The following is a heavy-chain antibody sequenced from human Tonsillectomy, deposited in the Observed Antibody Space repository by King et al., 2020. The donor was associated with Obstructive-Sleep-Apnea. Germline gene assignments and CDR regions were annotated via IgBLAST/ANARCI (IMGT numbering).Heavy chain of an antibody. CDR1: GFTFSSYS. Sequence: VQLVESGGGLVQPGGSLRLSCAASGFTFSSYSMNWVRQAPGKGLEWVSYISSSSSTIYYAASVKGRFTISRDNAKNSLYLQMNSLRAEDSAVYYCARQYSSSLYYFDYWGQGTLVTVSS. V-gene: IGHV3-48*04. J-gene: IGHJ4*02. D-gene: IGHD6-6*01. CDR2: ISSSSSTI. CDR3: ARQYSSSLYYFDY.